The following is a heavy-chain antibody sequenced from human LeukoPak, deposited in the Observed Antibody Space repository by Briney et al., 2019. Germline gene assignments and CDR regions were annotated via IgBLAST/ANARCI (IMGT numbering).Heavy chain of an antibody. CDR2: ISSSGSTI. J-gene: IGHJ4*02. D-gene: IGHD6-19*01. CDR3: ARSTAVAGEYYFDY. V-gene: IGHV3-48*03. Sequence: GGSLRLSCAASGFTFSSYEMNWVRQAPGKGLDWVSYISSSGSTIYYADSVKGRFTISRDNAKNSLYLQMNSLRAEDTAVYYCARSTAVAGEYYFDYWGQGTLVTVSS. CDR1: GFTFSSYE.